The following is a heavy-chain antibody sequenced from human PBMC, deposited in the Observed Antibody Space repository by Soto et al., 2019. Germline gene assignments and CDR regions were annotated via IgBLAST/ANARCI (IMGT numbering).Heavy chain of an antibody. J-gene: IGHJ4*02. Sequence: ASVKVSGKASGYTFTSYAMHWVRQAPGQRLEWMGWINAGNGNTKYSQKFQGRVTITRDTSASTAYMELSSLRSEDTAVYYCARNLMDYDILTGYNMAYYFDYWGQGTLVTVSS. CDR1: GYTFTSYA. CDR2: INAGNGNT. D-gene: IGHD3-9*01. V-gene: IGHV1-3*01. CDR3: ARNLMDYDILTGYNMAYYFDY.